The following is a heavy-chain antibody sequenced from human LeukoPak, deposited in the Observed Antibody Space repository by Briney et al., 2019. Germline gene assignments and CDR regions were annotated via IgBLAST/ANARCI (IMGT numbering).Heavy chain of an antibody. CDR1: GFTFSSYS. D-gene: IGHD3-10*01. V-gene: IGHV3-74*01. CDR2: ISSDGSIT. Sequence: GGSLRLSCAASGFTFSSYSINWVRQAPGKGLVWVSRISSDGSITSYADSVKGRFTISRDNAKNTLYLQMNSLRAEDTAVYYCARHLNYYLDYWGQGTLVTVSS. J-gene: IGHJ4*02. CDR3: ARHLNYYLDY.